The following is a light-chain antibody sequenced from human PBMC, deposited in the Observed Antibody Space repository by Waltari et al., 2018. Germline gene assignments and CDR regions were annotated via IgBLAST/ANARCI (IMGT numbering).Light chain of an antibody. V-gene: IGKV1-5*03. CDR1: QNTNTW. CDR3: QQYNSYPLT. Sequence: DIQMTQSPSTLSASVGDRVTITCRASQNTNTWLAWFQQKPWKSPKLLIHKASSLEIGVPSRFSGSGYGTDFTLTVSSLQPDDFATYYCQQYNSYPLTFGGGTKVEIK. CDR2: KAS. J-gene: IGKJ4*01.